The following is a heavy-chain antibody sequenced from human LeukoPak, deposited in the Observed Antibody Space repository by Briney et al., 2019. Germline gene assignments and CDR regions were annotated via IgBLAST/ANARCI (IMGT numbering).Heavy chain of an antibody. D-gene: IGHD3-22*01. CDR3: AKDSYDSSGYYLPDFDY. V-gene: IGHV3-43*02. CDR1: GFTFDDYA. Sequence: PGGSLRLPCAASGFTFDDYAMHWVRQAPGKGLEWVSLISGDGGSTYYADSVKGRFTISRDNSKNSLYLQMNSLRTEDTALYYCAKDSYDSSGYYLPDFDYWGQGTLVTVSS. CDR2: ISGDGGST. J-gene: IGHJ4*02.